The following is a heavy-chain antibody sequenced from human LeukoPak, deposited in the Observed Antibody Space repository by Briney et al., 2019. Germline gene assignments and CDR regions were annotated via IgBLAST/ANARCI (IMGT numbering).Heavy chain of an antibody. J-gene: IGHJ5*02. Sequence: ASVKVSCKASGYRFTSYGISWVRQAPGQGLEWMGWISAYNANTKYAQKFQGRVTMTTDTSTSTSYMELRSLRSNDTAVYFCARDCSGGTCYSHWFDPWGQGTLVTVSS. CDR1: GYRFTSYG. CDR3: ARDCSGGTCYSHWFDP. D-gene: IGHD2-15*01. CDR2: ISAYNANT. V-gene: IGHV1-18*01.